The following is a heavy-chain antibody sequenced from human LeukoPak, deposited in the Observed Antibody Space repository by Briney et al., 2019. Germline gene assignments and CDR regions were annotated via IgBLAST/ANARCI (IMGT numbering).Heavy chain of an antibody. CDR1: GFTFSSYE. CDR2: ISRSGSTI. V-gene: IGHV3-48*03. D-gene: IGHD3-9*01. Sequence: GGSLRLSCAASGFTFSSYEMNWVRQAPGKGLEWVSYISRSGSTIYYADSVKGRFTISRDNAKNSLYLQMNSLRAEDTAVYYCARSGGYFDWLSNHDAFDIWGQGTMVTVSS. J-gene: IGHJ3*02. CDR3: ARSGGYFDWLSNHDAFDI.